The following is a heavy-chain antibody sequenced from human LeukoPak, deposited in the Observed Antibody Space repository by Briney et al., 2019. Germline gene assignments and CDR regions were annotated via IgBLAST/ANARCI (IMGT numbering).Heavy chain of an antibody. Sequence: TSETLSLTCAVSGGSISSSNWWSWVRQPPGKGLEWIGEIYHSGSTNYNPSLKSRVTISVDKSKNQFSLKLSSVTAADTAVYYCARELVEVTAILLRGHNWFDPWGQGTLVTVSS. D-gene: IGHD2-21*02. CDR1: GGSISSSNW. J-gene: IGHJ5*02. V-gene: IGHV4-4*02. CDR3: ARELVEVTAILLRGHNWFDP. CDR2: IYHSGST.